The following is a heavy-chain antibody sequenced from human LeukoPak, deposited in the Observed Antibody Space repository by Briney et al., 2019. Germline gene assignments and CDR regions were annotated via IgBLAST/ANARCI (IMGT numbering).Heavy chain of an antibody. CDR3: ARHYDFWSGYFDY. CDR1: GHSISSGYY. Sequence: SETLSLTCSVSGHSISSGYYWGWIRQRPGKGLEWIGSIYESGSTYYNPSLKSRVTISVDTSKNQFSLKLSSVTAADTAVYYCARHYDFWSGYFDYWGQGTLVTVSS. V-gene: IGHV4-38-2*02. CDR2: IYESGST. J-gene: IGHJ4*02. D-gene: IGHD3-3*01.